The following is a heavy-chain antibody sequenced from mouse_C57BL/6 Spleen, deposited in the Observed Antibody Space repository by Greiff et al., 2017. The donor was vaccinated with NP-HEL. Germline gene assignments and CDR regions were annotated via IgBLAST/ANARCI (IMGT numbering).Heavy chain of an antibody. V-gene: IGHV1-61*01. CDR2: IYPSDSET. CDR1: GYTFTSYW. D-gene: IGHD2-3*01. CDR3: ARYYDGAMDY. J-gene: IGHJ4*01. Sequence: VQLQQPGAELVRPGSSVKLSCKASGYTFTSYWMDWVKQRPGQGLEWIGNIYPSDSETHYNQKFKDKATLTVDKSSRTAYMQLSSLTSEDSAVYYCARYYDGAMDYWGQGTSVTVSS.